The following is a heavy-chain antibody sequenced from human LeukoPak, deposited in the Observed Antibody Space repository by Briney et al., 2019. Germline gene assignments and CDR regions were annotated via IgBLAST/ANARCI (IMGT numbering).Heavy chain of an antibody. CDR1: GGTFSSYA. V-gene: IGHV1-69*04. CDR3: ARDSYYDFWSGYSNWFDP. D-gene: IGHD3-3*01. CDR2: IIPILGIA. Sequence: ASVKVSCKASGGTFSSYAISWVRQAPGQGLEWMGRIIPILGIANYAQKLQGRVTMTTDTSTSTAYMELRSLRSDDTAVYYCARDSYYDFWSGYSNWFDPWGQGTLVTVSS. J-gene: IGHJ5*02.